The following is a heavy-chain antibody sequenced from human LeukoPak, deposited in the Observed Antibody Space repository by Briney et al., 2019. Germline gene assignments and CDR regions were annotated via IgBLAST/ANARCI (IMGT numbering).Heavy chain of an antibody. CDR3: AKDLSTMIVVVIGAFDI. CDR2: IRYDGSNK. CDR1: GFTFSSYG. V-gene: IGHV3-30*02. D-gene: IGHD3-22*01. J-gene: IGHJ3*02. Sequence: GGSLRLSCAASGFTFSSYGMHWVRQAPGKGLEWVAFIRYDGSNKYYADSVKGRFTISRDNSKNTLYLRMNSLRAEDTAVYYCAKDLSTMIVVVIGAFDIWGQGTMVTVSS.